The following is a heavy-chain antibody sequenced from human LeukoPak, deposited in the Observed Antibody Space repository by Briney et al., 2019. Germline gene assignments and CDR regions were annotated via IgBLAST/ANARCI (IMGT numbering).Heavy chain of an antibody. J-gene: IGHJ4*02. CDR2: IYTSGST. Sequence: PSETLSLTCAVYGGSFSGYYWSWIRQPAGKGLEWIGRIYTSGSTNYNPSLKSRVTISVDTSKNQFSLKLSSVTAADTAVYYCARTIGGGYDYDYWGQGTLVTVSS. V-gene: IGHV4-59*10. D-gene: IGHD5-12*01. CDR1: GGSFSGYY. CDR3: ARTIGGGYDYDY.